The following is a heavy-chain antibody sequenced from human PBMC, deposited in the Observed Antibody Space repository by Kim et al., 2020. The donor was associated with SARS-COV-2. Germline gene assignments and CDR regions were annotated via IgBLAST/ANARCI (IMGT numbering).Heavy chain of an antibody. J-gene: IGHJ6*02. CDR1: GGTFSSYA. V-gene: IGHV1-69*04. D-gene: IGHD1-1*01. CDR3: ARDRFTTGTDGRYYYYYYGMDV. CDR2: IIPILGIA. Sequence: SVKVSCKASGGTFSSYAISWVRQAPGQGLEWMGRIIPILGIANYAQKFQGRVTITADKSTSTAYMELSSLRSEDTAVYYCARDRFTTGTDGRYYYYYYGMDVWGQGTTVTVSS.